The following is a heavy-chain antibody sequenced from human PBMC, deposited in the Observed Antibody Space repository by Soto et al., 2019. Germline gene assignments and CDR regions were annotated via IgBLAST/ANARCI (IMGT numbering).Heavy chain of an antibody. J-gene: IGHJ3*01. V-gene: IGHV2-5*01. CDR2: IYWNDDK. CDR3: AQRQLVSAFDA. D-gene: IGHD6-13*01. CDR1: GFSLSTSGVS. Sequence: QITLKESGPTLVKPTQTLTLTCTFSGFSLSTSGVSVGWIRQPPGKALEWLALIYWNDDKHYRPSLKSKLTITKDTSKNQVVLTMTKMDPVDTATYYCAQRQLVSAFDAWGQGTMVTVSS.